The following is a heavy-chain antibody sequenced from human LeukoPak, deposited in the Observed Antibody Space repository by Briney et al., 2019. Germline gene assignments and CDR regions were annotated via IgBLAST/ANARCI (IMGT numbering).Heavy chain of an antibody. CDR2: IYYSGST. J-gene: IGHJ4*02. Sequence: SETLSLTCTVSGASISSSSYYWGWIRQPPGKGLGWIGSIYYSGSTYYNPSLKSRVTISVDTSKNQFSLKLSSVTAADTAVYYCARRKDSYVDYWGQGTLVTVSS. CDR3: ARRKDSYVDY. D-gene: IGHD5-18*01. V-gene: IGHV4-39*01. CDR1: GASISSSSYY.